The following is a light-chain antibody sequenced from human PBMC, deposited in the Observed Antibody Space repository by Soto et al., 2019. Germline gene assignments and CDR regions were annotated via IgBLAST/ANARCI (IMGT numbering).Light chain of an antibody. CDR3: QQYGSSPTWT. Sequence: EIVLTQSPGTLSFSPGERATLSGRASQSVSASYLAGYQQKPGQAPRLLIYGASSRATGIPDRFSGSGSGTDFTLTISRLEPEDFAVYYCQQYGSSPTWTFGQGTKVEIK. CDR1: QSVSASY. J-gene: IGKJ1*01. CDR2: GAS. V-gene: IGKV3-20*01.